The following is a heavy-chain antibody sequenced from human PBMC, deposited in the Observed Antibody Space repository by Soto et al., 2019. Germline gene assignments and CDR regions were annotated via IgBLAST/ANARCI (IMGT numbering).Heavy chain of an antibody. D-gene: IGHD6-6*01. CDR3: ARSAEYSSPNHYYMDV. J-gene: IGHJ6*03. Sequence: SVKVSYKASGGTFSSYTISWVRQAPGQGLEWMGRIIPILGIANYAQKFQGRVTITADKSTSTAYMELSSLRSEDTAVYYCARSAEYSSPNHYYMDVWGKGTTVTVSS. CDR1: GGTFSSYT. CDR2: IIPILGIA. V-gene: IGHV1-69*02.